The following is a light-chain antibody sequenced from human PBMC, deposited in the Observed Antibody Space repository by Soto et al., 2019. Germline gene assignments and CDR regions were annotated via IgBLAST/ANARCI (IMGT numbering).Light chain of an antibody. CDR1: QSVSSSY. CDR3: QQYGYSFRA. V-gene: IGKV3-20*01. CDR2: GAS. J-gene: IGKJ1*01. Sequence: EILLTQSPGTLSLSPGERATLSCRASQSVSSSYLSWYQLKPGQAARLLIYGASSRATGIPDRFSGSGSGTDFTLTISRLEPEDFAVYYCQQYGYSFRAFGQGTKVEL.